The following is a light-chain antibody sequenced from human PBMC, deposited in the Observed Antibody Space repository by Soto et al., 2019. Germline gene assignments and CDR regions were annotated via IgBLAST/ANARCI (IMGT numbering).Light chain of an antibody. V-gene: IGKV3-20*01. J-gene: IGKJ1*01. CDR2: GAS. Sequence: EIVLTQSPGTLSLSPGDRATLSCRASQSVSRNSLAWYQQKPGQAPRLLIYGASIRATGIPDRFTGSGSGTDFTLTIRRLEPEDFALYFCHQYGSSPRTFGQGTKVDSK. CDR1: QSVSRNS. CDR3: HQYGSSPRT.